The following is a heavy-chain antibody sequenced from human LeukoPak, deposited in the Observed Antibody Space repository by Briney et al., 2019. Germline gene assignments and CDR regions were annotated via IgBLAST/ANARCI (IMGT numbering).Heavy chain of an antibody. CDR1: VGSFSGYY. CDR2: INHSGST. CDR3: ARVPRKAYYYDSSGTPVGFDY. Sequence: SETLSLTCAVYVGSFSGYYWSWIRQPPGKGLEWIGEINHSGSTNYNPSLKSRVTISVDTSKNQFSLKLSSVTAADTAVYYCARVPRKAYYYDSSGTPVGFDYWGQGTLVTVSS. V-gene: IGHV4-34*01. J-gene: IGHJ4*02. D-gene: IGHD3-22*01.